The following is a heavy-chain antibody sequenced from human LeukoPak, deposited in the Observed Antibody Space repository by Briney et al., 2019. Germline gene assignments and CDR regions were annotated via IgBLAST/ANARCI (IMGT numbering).Heavy chain of an antibody. V-gene: IGHV3-23*01. Sequence: GGSLRLSCTASGFTFSSYAMSWVRQAPGKGLEWVSAVSASGGTTYYADSVKGRFTISRDNSKNTLHLQMNSLRAEDTAVYYCARQNDFWSGYPTFDYWGQGTLVTVSS. CDR1: GFTFSSYA. CDR2: VSASGGTT. D-gene: IGHD3-3*01. CDR3: ARQNDFWSGYPTFDY. J-gene: IGHJ4*02.